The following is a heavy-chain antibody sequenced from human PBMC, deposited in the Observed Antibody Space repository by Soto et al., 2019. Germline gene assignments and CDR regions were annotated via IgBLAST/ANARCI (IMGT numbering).Heavy chain of an antibody. CDR1: GFTFSSYA. Sequence: VQLVESGGGVVQPGRSLRLSCAASGFTFSSYAMHWVRQAPGKGLEWVAVISYDGSNKYYADSVKGRFTISRDNSKNTLYLQMNSLRAEDTAVYYCARAPSPHYYDSSGYDWYFDLWGRGTLVTVSS. J-gene: IGHJ2*01. D-gene: IGHD3-22*01. CDR3: ARAPSPHYYDSSGYDWYFDL. CDR2: ISYDGSNK. V-gene: IGHV3-30-3*01.